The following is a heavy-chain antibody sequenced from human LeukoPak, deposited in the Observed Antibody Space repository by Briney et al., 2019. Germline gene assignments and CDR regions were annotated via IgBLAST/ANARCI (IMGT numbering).Heavy chain of an antibody. CDR1: GYTFTSYG. V-gene: IGHV1-18*01. CDR3: AVETGTTVDY. CDR2: ISAYNGNT. D-gene: IGHD1-7*01. J-gene: IGHJ4*02. Sequence: ASVKVSCKASGYTFTSYGISWVRRAPGQGLEWMGWISAYNGNTNYAQKLQGRVTMTTDTSTSTAYMELRSLGSDDTAVYYCAVETGTTVDYWGQGTLVTVSS.